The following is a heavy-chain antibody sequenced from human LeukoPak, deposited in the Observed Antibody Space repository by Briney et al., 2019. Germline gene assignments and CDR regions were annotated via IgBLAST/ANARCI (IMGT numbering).Heavy chain of an antibody. V-gene: IGHV5-51*01. Sequence: GESLQISCKGSGYNFARDWIGWVRQLTGKGLEWMGILYPGDSDTSYSPSFQGQVAISADKSINSAYLQWTSLKASDTAIYYCARRASSWEYFDYWGQGTLVIVSS. CDR1: GYNFARDW. D-gene: IGHD6-13*01. CDR3: ARRASSWEYFDY. J-gene: IGHJ4*02. CDR2: LYPGDSDT.